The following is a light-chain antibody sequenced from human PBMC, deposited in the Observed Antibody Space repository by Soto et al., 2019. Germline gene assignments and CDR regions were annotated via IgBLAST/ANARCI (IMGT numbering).Light chain of an antibody. Sequence: DIQMTQSPSTLSAFVGDRVTITCRASHSITTWLACYQQKPGKAPNLLIYKASSLESGVPSRFSGSGSGTEFSLTISSLQPDDFATYYCQQYNAYPWTFGQGTRVEIK. J-gene: IGKJ1*01. CDR3: QQYNAYPWT. CDR1: HSITTW. V-gene: IGKV1-5*03. CDR2: KAS.